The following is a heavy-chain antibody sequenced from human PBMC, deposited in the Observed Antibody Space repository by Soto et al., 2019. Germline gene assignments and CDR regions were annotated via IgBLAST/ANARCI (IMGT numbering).Heavy chain of an antibody. Sequence: PGGSLRLSCAASGFTFSSYAMSWVRQAPGKGLEWVSAISGSGGSTYYADSVKGRFTISRDNSKNTLYLQMNSLRAEDTAVYYCAKDLGHSSSPEYFQHWGQGTLVTVSS. J-gene: IGHJ1*01. CDR2: ISGSGGST. CDR3: AKDLGHSSSPEYFQH. V-gene: IGHV3-23*01. D-gene: IGHD6-6*01. CDR1: GFTFSSYA.